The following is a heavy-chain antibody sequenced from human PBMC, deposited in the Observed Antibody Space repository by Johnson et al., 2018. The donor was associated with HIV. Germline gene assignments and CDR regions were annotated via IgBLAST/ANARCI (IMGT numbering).Heavy chain of an antibody. CDR1: GFTFSSYG. Sequence: QVQLVESGGGVVQPGRSLRLSCAASGFTFSSYGMHWVRQAPGKGLEWVAVISYDGSNKYYVDSVKGRFTISRDNSKNTLYLQMNSLRDEDTAVYYCARAPHDAFDVWGQGTMVTVSS. CDR2: ISYDGSNK. CDR3: ARAPHDAFDV. J-gene: IGHJ3*01. V-gene: IGHV3-30*03.